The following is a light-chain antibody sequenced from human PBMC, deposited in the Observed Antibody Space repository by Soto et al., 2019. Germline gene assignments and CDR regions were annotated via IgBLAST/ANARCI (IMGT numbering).Light chain of an antibody. CDR3: QQCDSSLWT. J-gene: IGKJ1*01. CDR1: QSVTSNY. CDR2: GAS. Sequence: EIVLTQSTGTLSLSPGERATLSCRASQSVTSNYLAWYQQKPGQAPRLLIFGASSRAAGIPDRFSGRGSGTDFTLTISRLEPEDFAVYYCQQCDSSLWTFGQGTQVEIK. V-gene: IGKV3-20*01.